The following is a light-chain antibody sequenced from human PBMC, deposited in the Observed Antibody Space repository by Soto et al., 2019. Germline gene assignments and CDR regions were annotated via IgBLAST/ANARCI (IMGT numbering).Light chain of an antibody. J-gene: IGKJ1*01. Sequence: DIVMTQSPDSLAVSLGERATINRKSSQSVLYSSNNKNYLAWYQQKPGQPPKLLIYWASTRESGVPDRFSGSGSGTDFTLTISSLQAEDVAVYYCQQYYSIPPWTFGQGTKVEIK. V-gene: IGKV4-1*01. CDR1: QSVLYSSNNKNY. CDR3: QQYYSIPPWT. CDR2: WAS.